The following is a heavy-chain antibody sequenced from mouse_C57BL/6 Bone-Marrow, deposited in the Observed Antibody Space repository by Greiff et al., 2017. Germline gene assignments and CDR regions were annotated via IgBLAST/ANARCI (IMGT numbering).Heavy chain of an antibody. CDR2: IDPEIGDT. CDR3: SSFDGNYFDF. Sequence: VQLKESGAELVRPGASVKLSCTASGFNIKDDYIHWVKQRPEQGLEWIGWIDPEIGDTEYASKFQGKATMTSDTSSNTAYLQLSSLTSEVTAVSYSSSFDGNYFDFWGQGTPLTVAS. J-gene: IGHJ2*01. CDR1: GFNIKDDY. V-gene: IGHV14-4*01. D-gene: IGHD2-1*01.